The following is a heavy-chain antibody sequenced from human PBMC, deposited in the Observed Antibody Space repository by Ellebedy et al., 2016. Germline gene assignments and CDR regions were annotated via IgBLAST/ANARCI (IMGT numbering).Heavy chain of an antibody. J-gene: IGHJ4*02. V-gene: IGHV3-23*01. D-gene: IGHD3/OR15-3a*01. CDR2: ISAGGDNT. Sequence: GESLKISXGASGFNFNTFFMGWVRQAPGKGLEWVSTISAGGDNTQFADSVKGRFTVSRDNSRNTVYLQMNDLRVEDTALYYCRHGHYADYWGQGTLVTVSS. CDR3: RHGHYADY. CDR1: GFNFNTFF.